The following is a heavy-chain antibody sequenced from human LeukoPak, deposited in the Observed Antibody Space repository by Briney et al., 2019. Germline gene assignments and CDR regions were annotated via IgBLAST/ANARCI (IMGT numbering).Heavy chain of an antibody. J-gene: IGHJ4*02. CDR1: GFTFSSYG. CDR3: AKAESSSWLYYFDY. Sequence: GGSLRLSCAASGFTFSSYGMHWVRQAPGKGLEWLAVISYDGSNKYYADSVKGRFTISRDNSKNTLYLQMNSLRAEDTAVYYCAKAESSSWLYYFDYWGQGTLVTVSS. CDR2: ISYDGSNK. D-gene: IGHD6-13*01. V-gene: IGHV3-30*18.